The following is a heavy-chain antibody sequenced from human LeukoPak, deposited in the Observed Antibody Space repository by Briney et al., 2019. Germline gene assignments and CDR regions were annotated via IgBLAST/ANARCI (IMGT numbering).Heavy chain of an antibody. D-gene: IGHD4-23*01. CDR1: GFTVSTYW. CDR2: ISIDGTST. V-gene: IGHV3-74*01. CDR3: VRRGGGSNAFEV. Sequence: GGSLRLSCAASGFTVSTYWMDWVRQAPGKGLVWVSRISIDGTSTAYADSVKGRFTISRDTAENTLHLQMNSLRVEDTAVYYCVRRGGGSNAFEVWGQGTTVTVPS. J-gene: IGHJ3*01.